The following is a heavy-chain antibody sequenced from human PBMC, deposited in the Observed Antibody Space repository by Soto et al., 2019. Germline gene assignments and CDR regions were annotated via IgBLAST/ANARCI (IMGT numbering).Heavy chain of an antibody. J-gene: IGHJ6*02. CDR3: ARATYYDFWSGSHAPYYYYGMDV. D-gene: IGHD3-3*01. CDR2: TYYRSKWYN. Sequence: PSQTLSLTCAISGDSVSSNSAAWNWIRQSPSRGLEWLGRTYYRSKWYNDYAVSVKSRITINPDTSKNQFSLQLNSVTPEDTAVYYCARATYYDFWSGSHAPYYYYGMDVWGQGTTVTVSS. CDR1: GDSVSSNSAA. V-gene: IGHV6-1*01.